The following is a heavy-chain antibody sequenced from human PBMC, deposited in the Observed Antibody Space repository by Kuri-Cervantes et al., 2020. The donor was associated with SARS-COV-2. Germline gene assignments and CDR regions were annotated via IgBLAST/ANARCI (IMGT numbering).Heavy chain of an antibody. Sequence: SETLSLTCTVSGDSISSDWWSWIRQSPEKGLEWIGYIYYSGSSTYNPSLEGRVTMSIDTSRNQFSLKLSSATAADTAVYYCARGLWNGLHENWGQGTLVTVSS. CDR2: IYYSGSS. D-gene: IGHD3-3*01. V-gene: IGHV4-59*01. J-gene: IGHJ4*02. CDR1: GDSISSDW. CDR3: ARGLWNGLHEN.